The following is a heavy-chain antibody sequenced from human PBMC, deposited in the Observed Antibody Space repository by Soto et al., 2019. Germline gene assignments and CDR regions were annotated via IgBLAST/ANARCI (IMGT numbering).Heavy chain of an antibody. D-gene: IGHD3-22*01. Sequence: QLLLQESGPGLVKPSETLSLTCTVSGGSSSRTTYYWGWIRQSPGKGLEWIGNIYSGGNTYYNPSLRSGVTVSVATSKSHLSLQLTAVTAADTGVYYCAGQSYESGGYFYAYWGQGTLVTVSS. CDR1: GGSSSRTTYY. J-gene: IGHJ4*02. V-gene: IGHV4-39*01. CDR2: IYSGGNT. CDR3: AGQSYESGGYFYAY.